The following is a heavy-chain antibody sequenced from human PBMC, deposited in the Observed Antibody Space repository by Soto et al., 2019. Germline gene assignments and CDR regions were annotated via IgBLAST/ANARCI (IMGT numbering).Heavy chain of an antibody. D-gene: IGHD6-13*01. J-gene: IGHJ5*02. CDR1: GGSISSSSYY. V-gene: IGHV4-39*01. CDR2: IYYSGST. Sequence: SETLSLTCTVSGGSISSSSYYWGWIRQPPGKGLERIGSIYYSGSTYYNPSLKSRVTISVDTSKNQFSLKLSSVTAADTAVYYCARRRPQIIAAADNWFDPWGQGTLVTVSS. CDR3: ARRRPQIIAAADNWFDP.